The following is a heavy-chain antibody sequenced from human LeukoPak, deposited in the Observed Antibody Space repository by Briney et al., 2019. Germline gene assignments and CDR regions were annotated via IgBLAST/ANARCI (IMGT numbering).Heavy chain of an antibody. D-gene: IGHD5-12*01. V-gene: IGHV4-59*01. Sequence: PSETLSLTCTVSGGSISSYYWSWIRQHPGKGLEWIGYIYYSGSTNYNPSLKSRVTISVDTSKNQFSLKLSSVTAADTAVYYCARANYGYSGFGDAFDIWGQGTMVTVSS. J-gene: IGHJ3*02. CDR3: ARANYGYSGFGDAFDI. CDR1: GGSISSYY. CDR2: IYYSGST.